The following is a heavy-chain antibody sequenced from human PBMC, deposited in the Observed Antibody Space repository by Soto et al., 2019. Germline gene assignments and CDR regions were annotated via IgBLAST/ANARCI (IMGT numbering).Heavy chain of an antibody. Sequence: ASVKVSCKASGYTFTGYYMHWVRQAPGQGLEWTGWINPNSGGTNYAQKFQGWVTMTRDTSISTAYMELSRLRSDDTAVYYCARGRGLRFLEWLSQTPYYYYGMDVWGQGTTVTVSS. CDR1: GYTFTGYY. J-gene: IGHJ6*02. CDR2: INPNSGGT. V-gene: IGHV1-2*04. CDR3: ARGRGLRFLEWLSQTPYYYYGMDV. D-gene: IGHD3-3*01.